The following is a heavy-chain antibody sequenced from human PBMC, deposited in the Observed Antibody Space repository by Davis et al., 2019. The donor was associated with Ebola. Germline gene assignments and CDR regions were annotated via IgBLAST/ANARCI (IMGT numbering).Heavy chain of an antibody. Sequence: GESLKISCAASGFTVSSNYMSWVRQAPGKGLEWVSVIYSGGSTYYADSVKGRFTISRDNSKNTLYLQMNSLRADDTAVYYCAKVIDNSAWYGYALDVWGQGTTVPVSS. CDR3: AKVIDNSAWYGYALDV. V-gene: IGHV3-66*01. J-gene: IGHJ6*02. D-gene: IGHD6-13*01. CDR2: IYSGGST. CDR1: GFTVSSNY.